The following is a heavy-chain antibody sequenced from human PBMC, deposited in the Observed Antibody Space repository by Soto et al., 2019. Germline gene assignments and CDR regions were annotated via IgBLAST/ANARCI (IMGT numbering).Heavy chain of an antibody. CDR2: IIPILGIA. Sequence: QVQLVQSGAEVKKPGSSVKVSCKASGGTFSSYTISWVRQAPGQGLEWMGRIIPILGIANYAQKFQGRVTITADKPTSTAYMELSSLRSEDTAVYYCARGQGPYYYDSSGLHPWFDPWGQGTLVTVSS. CDR3: ARGQGPYYYDSSGLHPWFDP. J-gene: IGHJ5*02. V-gene: IGHV1-69*02. CDR1: GGTFSSYT. D-gene: IGHD3-22*01.